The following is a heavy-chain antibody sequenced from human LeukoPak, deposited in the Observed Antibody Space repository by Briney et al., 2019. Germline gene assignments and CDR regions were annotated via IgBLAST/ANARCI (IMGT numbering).Heavy chain of an antibody. CDR3: TTGHTGATLY. CDR2: ISYDGSNK. J-gene: IGHJ4*02. CDR1: GFTFSSYA. D-gene: IGHD1-26*01. V-gene: IGHV3-30-3*01. Sequence: GGSLRLSCAASGFTFSSYAMLWVRQAPGKGLEWVAVISYDGSNKYYADSVKGRFTISRDNSKNTLYLQMNSLRAEDTAVYYCTTGHTGATLYWGQGTLVTVSS.